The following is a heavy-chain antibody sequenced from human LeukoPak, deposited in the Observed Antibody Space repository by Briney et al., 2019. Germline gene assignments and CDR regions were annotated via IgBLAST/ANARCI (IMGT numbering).Heavy chain of an antibody. CDR2: IRPDGSGK. Sequence: GGSLRLSCAASQFTFSSFWMSWVRQAPGKGLEWVANIRPDGSGKNYADSLKGRLTISRDNAKNSLYLQMNSLGAEETAVYYCVRDGEACTNGGCSLFRYWGRGTLVTVSS. V-gene: IGHV3-7*01. CDR1: QFTFSSFW. CDR3: VRDGEACTNGGCSLFRY. J-gene: IGHJ4*02. D-gene: IGHD2-8*01.